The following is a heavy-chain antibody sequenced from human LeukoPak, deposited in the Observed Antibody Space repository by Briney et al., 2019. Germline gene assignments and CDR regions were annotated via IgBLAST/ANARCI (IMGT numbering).Heavy chain of an antibody. Sequence: GGSLRLSCAASGFTFSSYSMNWVRQAPGKGLEWIGRTKNRAESHTTQCAASVNGRFTASRDDSKNSLYLQMNNLKTEDTAVYYCARDTDTAMDVWGQGTTVTVSS. CDR3: ARDTDTAMDV. J-gene: IGHJ6*02. CDR2: TKNRAESHTT. CDR1: GFTFSSYS. V-gene: IGHV3-72*01.